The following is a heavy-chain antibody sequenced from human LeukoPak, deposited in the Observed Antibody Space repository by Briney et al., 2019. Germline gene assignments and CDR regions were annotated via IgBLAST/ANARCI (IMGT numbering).Heavy chain of an antibody. Sequence: PGGSLRLSCAASGFTFSSHCMNWARQAPGKGLEWVANIKQDGSEKYYVDSVKGRFTISRDNAKNSLYLQMNSLRAEDTAVYYCASLPHIKGILTGDQDFDYWGQGTLVTVSS. CDR1: GFTFSSHC. J-gene: IGHJ4*02. CDR3: ASLPHIKGILTGDQDFDY. CDR2: IKQDGSEK. V-gene: IGHV3-7*01. D-gene: IGHD3-9*01.